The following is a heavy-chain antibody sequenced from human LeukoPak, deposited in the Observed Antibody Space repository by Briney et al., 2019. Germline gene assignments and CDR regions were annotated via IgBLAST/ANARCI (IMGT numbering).Heavy chain of an antibody. CDR1: GGSISSYY. CDR3: ARFQYYYDSSGTWPALDY. CDR2: IYYSGST. Sequence: SETLSLTCTVSGGSISSYYCSWIRQPPGQGLEWIGYIYYSGSTNYNPSLKSRVTISVDTSKNQFSLKLSSVTAADTAVYYCARFQYYYDSSGTWPALDYWGQGTLVTVSS. V-gene: IGHV4-59*01. D-gene: IGHD3-22*01. J-gene: IGHJ4*02.